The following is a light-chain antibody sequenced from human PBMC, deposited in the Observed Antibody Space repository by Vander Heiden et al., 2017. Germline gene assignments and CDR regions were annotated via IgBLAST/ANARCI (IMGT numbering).Light chain of an antibody. CDR3: STYTRSSTNGYV. V-gene: IGLV2-14*01. CDR2: DVS. CDR1: SSDVGGYNY. J-gene: IGLJ1*01. Sequence: QSALTQPASVTGSPGQSNTISCTGTSSDVGGYNYVSWYQQHPGKAPKLMIYDVSNRPSGVSNRFSGSKSGNTASLTISGLQAEDEADYYCSTYTRSSTNGYVFGTGTTVTVL.